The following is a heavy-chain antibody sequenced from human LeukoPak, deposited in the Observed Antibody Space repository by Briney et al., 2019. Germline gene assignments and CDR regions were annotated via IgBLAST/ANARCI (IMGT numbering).Heavy chain of an antibody. CDR3: ARGIEDSSGYPGY. D-gene: IGHD3-22*01. J-gene: IGHJ4*02. V-gene: IGHV4-59*13. Sequence: SETLSLTCTVSTGSISTYVWSWIRQPPGKGLEWIGYIDYTGTTNYNPSLKSRVTISVDTSKNHFSLKLNSVTAADTALYYCARGIEDSSGYPGYWGQGTLVTVSS. CDR1: TGSISTYV. CDR2: IDYTGTT.